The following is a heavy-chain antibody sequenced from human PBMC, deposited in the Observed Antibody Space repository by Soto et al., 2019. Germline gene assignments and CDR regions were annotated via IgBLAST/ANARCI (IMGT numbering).Heavy chain of an antibody. V-gene: IGHV4-34*01. CDR1: GGSFSGYY. CDR2: INHSGST. J-gene: IGHJ6*01. CDR3: ARDLSYGMDV. Sequence: SETLSLTCAVYGGSFSGYYWSWIRQPPGKGLEWIGEINHSGSTNYNPSLKSRVTISVDRSKNQFSLKLSSVTAADTAVYYCARDLSYGMDVWGQGTTVTVSS. D-gene: IGHD3-16*02.